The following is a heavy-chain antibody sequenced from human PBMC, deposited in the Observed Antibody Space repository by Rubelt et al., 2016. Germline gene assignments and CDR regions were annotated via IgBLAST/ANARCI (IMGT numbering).Heavy chain of an antibody. CDR1: GYTFTSYG. CDR2: ISAYNGNT. Sequence: QVQLVQSGAEVKKPGASVKVSCKASGYTFTSYGISWVRQAPGQGLEWMGWISAYNGNTNYAQKVQGRVTMTTDTSTSTAYMGLRSLRSDDTAVYYCARDVGGNSVLYYFDYWGQGTLVTVSS. V-gene: IGHV1-18*01. J-gene: IGHJ4*02. D-gene: IGHD4-23*01. CDR3: ARDVGGNSVLYYFDY.